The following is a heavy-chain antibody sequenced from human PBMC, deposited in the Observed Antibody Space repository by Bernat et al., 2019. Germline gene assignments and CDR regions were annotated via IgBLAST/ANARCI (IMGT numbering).Heavy chain of an antibody. CDR3: ARSPGTGTVDY. D-gene: IGHD1-1*01. J-gene: IGHJ4*02. V-gene: IGHV3-7*04. CDR1: GFTFSMNW. Sequence: EVQLVESGGGLVQLGGSLRLSCSASGFTFSMNWMSWVRQAPGQGLEWVANINQDGGEKYYVDSVMGRFTISRDNAKNSLYLQMSSLGVDDTAVYYCARSPGTGTVDYWGQGTLVTVSS. CDR2: INQDGGEK.